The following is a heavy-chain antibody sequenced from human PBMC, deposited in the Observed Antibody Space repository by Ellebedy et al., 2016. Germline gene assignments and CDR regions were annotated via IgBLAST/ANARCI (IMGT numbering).Heavy chain of an antibody. CDR2: INPNSGNT. V-gene: IGHV1-46*01. CDR3: ARGLVVAATRVFDI. Sequence: ASVKVSCKASGYAFTSYNVHWMRQAPGQGLEYMGIINPNSGNTRYAQKFQGRVTMTRDTSTSTVYMELSSLRSEDTAVYYCARGLVVAATRVFDIWGQGTMVTVSS. J-gene: IGHJ3*02. CDR1: GYAFTSYN. D-gene: IGHD2-15*01.